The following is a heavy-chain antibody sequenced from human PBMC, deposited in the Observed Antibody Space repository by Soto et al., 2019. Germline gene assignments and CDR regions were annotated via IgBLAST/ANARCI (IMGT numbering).Heavy chain of an antibody. J-gene: IGHJ6*02. D-gene: IGHD1-26*01. CDR2: ISSSSSYT. Sequence: NPGGSLRLSCAASGFTFSDYYMSWIRQAPGKGLEWVSYISSSSSYTNYADSVKGRFTISRDNAKNSLYLQMNSLRAEDTAVYYCARKLREWELQTLPPGYYYGMDVWGQGTTVTVSS. CDR1: GFTFSDYY. V-gene: IGHV3-11*06. CDR3: ARKLREWELQTLPPGYYYGMDV.